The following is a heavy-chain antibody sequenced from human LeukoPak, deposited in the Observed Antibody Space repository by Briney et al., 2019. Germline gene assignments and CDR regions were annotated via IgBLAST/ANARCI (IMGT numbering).Heavy chain of an antibody. CDR3: ARGVSLYSPPALVVVAATADNWFDP. CDR2: INPSGGST. V-gene: IGHV1-46*01. D-gene: IGHD2-15*01. J-gene: IGHJ5*02. Sequence: ASVKVSCKASGYTFTSYYMHWVRQAPGQGLEWMGIINPSGGSTSYAQKFQGRVTMTRDTSTSTVYMELSSLRSEDTAVYYRARGVSLYSPPALVVVAATADNWFDPWGQGTLVTVSS. CDR1: GYTFTSYY.